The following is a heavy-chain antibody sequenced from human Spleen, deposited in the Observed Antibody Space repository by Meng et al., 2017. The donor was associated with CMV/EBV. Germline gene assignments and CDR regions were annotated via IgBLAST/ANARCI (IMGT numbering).Heavy chain of an antibody. CDR1: LSFSRFG. CDR2: ISCDGNRR. Sequence: LSFSRFGMRWVRQAPGKGLGWVAVISCDGNRRHYSDSVKGRFTISRDNSKNTLVLQMNSLRVDDTAVYYCAKEYGRARSQESNYFDHWGQGTLVTVSS. V-gene: IGHV3-30*04. D-gene: IGHD1-1*01. J-gene: IGHJ4*02. CDR3: AKEYGRARSQESNYFDH.